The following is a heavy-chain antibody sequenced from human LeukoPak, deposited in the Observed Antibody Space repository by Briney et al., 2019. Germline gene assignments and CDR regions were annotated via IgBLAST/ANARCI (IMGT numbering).Heavy chain of an antibody. CDR2: IYYSGST. J-gene: IGHJ6*02. CDR3: ARGSESSSSWYYYYYYGMDV. V-gene: IGHV4-59*01. D-gene: IGHD6-13*01. Sequence: SETLSLTCTVSGGSLSSYYWSWIRQPPGKGLEWIGYIYYSGSTNYNPSLKSRVTISVDTSKNQSSLKLSSVTAADTAVYYCARGSESSSSWYYYYYYGMDVWGQGTTVTVSS. CDR1: GGSLSSYY.